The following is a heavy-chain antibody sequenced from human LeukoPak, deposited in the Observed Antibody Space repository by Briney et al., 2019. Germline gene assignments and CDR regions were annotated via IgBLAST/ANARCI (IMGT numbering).Heavy chain of an antibody. CDR1: GFTFSGYW. CDR2: TNSDGGSI. Sequence: PGGSLRLSCAASGFTFSGYWMHWVRQAPGKGLVWVSRTNSDGGSISYADSVKGRFTISRDNAKNTLYLQMNSLRAEDTAVYYCARCESAGPSPYDSWGRGTLVAVSS. CDR3: ARCESAGPSPYDS. J-gene: IGHJ4*02. V-gene: IGHV3-74*01.